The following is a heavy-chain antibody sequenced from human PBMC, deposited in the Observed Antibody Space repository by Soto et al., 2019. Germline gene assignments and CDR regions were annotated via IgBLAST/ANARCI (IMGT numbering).Heavy chain of an antibody. D-gene: IGHD5-12*01. J-gene: IGHJ6*03. CDR3: ASTPEYSGYDPKKYYMDV. CDR1: GGSISSYY. CDR2: IYYSGST. V-gene: IGHV4-59*01. Sequence: SETLSLTCTVSGGSISSYYWSWIRQPPGKGLEWIGYIYYSGSTNYNPSLKSRVTISVDTSKNQFSLKLSSVTAADTAVYYCASTPEYSGYDPKKYYMDVWGKGTTVTVSS.